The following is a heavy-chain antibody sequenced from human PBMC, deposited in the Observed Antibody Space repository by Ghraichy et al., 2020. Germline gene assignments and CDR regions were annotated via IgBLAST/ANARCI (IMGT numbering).Heavy chain of an antibody. CDR2: IYYSGST. CDR3: ASWFWSGYLFDY. V-gene: IGHV4-39*01. D-gene: IGHD3-3*01. CDR1: GGSISSSSYY. J-gene: IGHJ4*02. Sequence: SETLSLTCTVSGGSISSSSYYWGWIRQPPGKGLEWIGSIYYSGSTYYNPSLKSRVTISVDTSKNQFSLKLSSVTAADTAVYYCASWFWSGYLFDYWGQGTLVTVSS.